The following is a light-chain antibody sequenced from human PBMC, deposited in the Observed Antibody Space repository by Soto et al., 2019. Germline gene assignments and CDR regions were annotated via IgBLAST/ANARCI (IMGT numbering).Light chain of an antibody. Sequence: QSVLTKPPSVYGAPGQRVTISCTGSSSNIGAGYDVHWYQQLPGTAPKLLIYGNSNRPAGVPDRFSGSKSGTSASLAITGLQAEDEADYYCQSYDSSLSGSNVVFGGGTKLTVL. CDR3: QSYDSSLSGSNVV. CDR1: SSNIGAGYD. V-gene: IGLV1-40*01. CDR2: GNS. J-gene: IGLJ2*01.